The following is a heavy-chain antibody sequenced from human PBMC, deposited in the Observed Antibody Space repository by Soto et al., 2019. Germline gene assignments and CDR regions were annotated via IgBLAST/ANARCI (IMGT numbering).Heavy chain of an antibody. CDR1: GYTFTSYY. CDR2: INPSGGST. V-gene: IGHV1-46*01. Sequence: ASVKVSCKASGYTFTSYYMHWVRQAPGQGLEWMGIINPSGGSTSYAQKFQGKVTMTRDTSTSTVYMELSSLRSEDTAVYYCAREYSSSGVYYYYGMDVWGQGTTVTVSS. J-gene: IGHJ6*02. CDR3: AREYSSSGVYYYYGMDV. D-gene: IGHD6-13*01.